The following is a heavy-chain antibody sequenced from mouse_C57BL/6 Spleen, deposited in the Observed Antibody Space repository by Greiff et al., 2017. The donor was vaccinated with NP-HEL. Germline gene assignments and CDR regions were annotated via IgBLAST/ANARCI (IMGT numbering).Heavy chain of an antibody. Sequence: QVQLQQSGAELVRPGASVTLSCKASGYTFTDYEMHWVKQTPVHGLEWIGAIDPETGGTAYNQKFKGKAILTADKSSSTAYMELRSLTSEDSAVYYCTGSNYYAMDYWGQGTSVTVSS. CDR1: GYTFTDYE. CDR2: IDPETGGT. J-gene: IGHJ4*01. V-gene: IGHV1-15*01. CDR3: TGSNYYAMDY.